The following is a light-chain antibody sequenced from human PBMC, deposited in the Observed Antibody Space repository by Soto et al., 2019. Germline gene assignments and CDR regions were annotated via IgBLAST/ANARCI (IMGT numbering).Light chain of an antibody. Sequence: DIQMTQSPSSLSASVGDRVTTTCRASQTISTYLNWYQQKPGKAPKLLIYAASTLQSGVPSKFSGSGSGTDFTLTISSLQPEDFATYFCQQSHGIPYTFGQGTKLEIK. CDR3: QQSHGIPYT. CDR2: AAS. V-gene: IGKV1-39*01. J-gene: IGKJ2*01. CDR1: QTISTY.